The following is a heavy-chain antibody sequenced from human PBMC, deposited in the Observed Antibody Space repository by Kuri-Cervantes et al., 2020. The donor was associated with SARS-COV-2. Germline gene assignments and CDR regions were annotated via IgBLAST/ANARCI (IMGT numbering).Heavy chain of an antibody. Sequence: LSLTCAASGFTFSGSAMHWVRQASGKGLEWVGRIRSKANSYATAYAASVKGRFTISRDDSKNTAYLQMISLKTEDTAVYYCTSRTMDVWGQGTTVTVSS. V-gene: IGHV3-73*01. J-gene: IGHJ6*02. CDR1: GFTFSGSA. CDR2: IRSKANSYAT. CDR3: TSRTMDV.